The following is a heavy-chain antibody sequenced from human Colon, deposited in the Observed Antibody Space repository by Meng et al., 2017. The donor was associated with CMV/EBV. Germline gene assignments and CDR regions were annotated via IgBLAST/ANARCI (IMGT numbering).Heavy chain of an antibody. Sequence: SGTEVKHPCASVKVSCKNSGYTFTSNQLHRVLQAPGQGLEWMGWIYPQDGGTYFAQKFQDRVTLTRDTSITTAYMELSGLTSDDTAIYYCVRESWYFDFWGEGTLVTVSS. D-gene: IGHD6-13*01. CDR3: VRESWYFDF. CDR1: GYTFTSNQ. CDR2: IYPQDGGT. V-gene: IGHV1-2*02. J-gene: IGHJ4*02.